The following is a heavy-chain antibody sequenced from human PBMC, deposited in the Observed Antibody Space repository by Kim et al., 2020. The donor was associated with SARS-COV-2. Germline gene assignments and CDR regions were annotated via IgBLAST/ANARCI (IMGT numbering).Heavy chain of an antibody. CDR1: GASITGNNW. V-gene: IGHV4-4*02. D-gene: IGHD6-13*01. CDR3: ARDSGGYSSSPLEH. Sequence: SETLSLTCVVSGASITGNNWWIWVRQAPGKGLEWIGDIHHSGTTNYNPSLKSRVTIAVDKSNNQVSLKLTSMTAADTAVYYCARDSGGYSSSPLEHWDQGSLVTVSS. CDR2: IHHSGTT. J-gene: IGHJ1*01.